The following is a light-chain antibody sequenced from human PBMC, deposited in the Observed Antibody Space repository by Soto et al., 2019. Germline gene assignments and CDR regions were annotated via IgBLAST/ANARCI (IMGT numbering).Light chain of an antibody. CDR2: GAS. V-gene: IGKV3-20*01. CDR3: QQYGSSLTWT. CDR1: QSVNTK. J-gene: IGKJ1*01. Sequence: EIVMTQSPATLSVSPVERGTLSCRASQSVNTKLAWYQQKPGQAPRLLIYGASSRATGIPDRFSGSGSGTDFTLTISRLEHEDFAVYYCQQYGSSLTWTFGQGTKVDIK.